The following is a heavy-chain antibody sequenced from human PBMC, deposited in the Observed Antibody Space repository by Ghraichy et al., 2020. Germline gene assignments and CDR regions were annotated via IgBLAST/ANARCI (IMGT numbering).Heavy chain of an antibody. J-gene: IGHJ4*02. V-gene: IGHV3-74*01. Sequence: GESLNISCAASGLTFSSYWMHWVRQAPRKGLEWVSHIKTDGSTTNYADSVRGRFTISRDNAKNTLYLQMNSLRADDTAVYYCSTSPRADRGNYWGQGTLVTVSS. D-gene: IGHD3-10*01. CDR2: IKTDGSTT. CDR1: GLTFSSYW. CDR3: STSPRADRGNY.